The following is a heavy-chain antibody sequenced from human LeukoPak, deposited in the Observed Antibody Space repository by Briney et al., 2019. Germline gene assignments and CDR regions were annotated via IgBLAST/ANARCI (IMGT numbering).Heavy chain of an antibody. CDR1: GYSFTNYW. Sequence: GESLKISCKGSGYSFTNYWIGWVRQMPGKGLEWMGIIYPDDSDTRYSPSFQGQVTISADKSINTAYLQWSSLKASETAMHYCARHQDGYSYGYDYWGQGTLVTVSS. CDR2: IYPDDSDT. V-gene: IGHV5-51*01. J-gene: IGHJ4*02. CDR3: ARHQDGYSYGYDY. D-gene: IGHD5-18*01.